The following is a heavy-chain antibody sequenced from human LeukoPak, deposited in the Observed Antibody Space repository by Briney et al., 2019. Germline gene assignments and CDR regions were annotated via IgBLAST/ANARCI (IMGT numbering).Heavy chain of an antibody. J-gene: IGHJ4*02. D-gene: IGHD1-26*01. CDR1: GFTFSSNW. CDR3: ARVRSGTYFDY. V-gene: IGHV3-7*05. CDR2: IKEDGSEK. Sequence: GGSLRLSCVASGFTFSSNWMSWVRQAPGRGLEWVANIKEDGSEKYYVDSVKGRFTISRDNAKNSLYLQMNSLRAEDTAVYYCARVRSGTYFDYWGQGTLVTVSS.